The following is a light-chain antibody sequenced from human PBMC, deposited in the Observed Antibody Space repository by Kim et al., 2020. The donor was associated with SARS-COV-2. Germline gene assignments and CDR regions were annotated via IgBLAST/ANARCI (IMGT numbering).Light chain of an antibody. CDR3: QLYIRSPYT. V-gene: IGKV1-5*03. CDR2: LAS. Sequence: DIQMTQSPSTLSASVGDRVTITCRASQTISTWLAWYQQKPGKAPKLLLYLASTLESGVPSRFSGSGSGTEFTLTIDSLQPDDFATYYCQLYIRSPYTFGQGTKLEI. CDR1: QTISTW. J-gene: IGKJ2*01.